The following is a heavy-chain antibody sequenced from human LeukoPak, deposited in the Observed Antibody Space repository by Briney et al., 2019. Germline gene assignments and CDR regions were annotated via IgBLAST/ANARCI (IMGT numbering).Heavy chain of an antibody. CDR1: GGSISSGDYY. Sequence: TLSLTCTVSGGSISSGDYYWSWIRQPPGKGLEWIGYIYYSGSTYYNPPLKSRVTISVDTSKNQFSLKLSSVTAADTAVYYCAREGIAAAGKGFDYWGQGTLVTVSS. CDR2: IYYSGST. D-gene: IGHD6-13*01. V-gene: IGHV4-30-4*08. J-gene: IGHJ4*02. CDR3: AREGIAAAGKGFDY.